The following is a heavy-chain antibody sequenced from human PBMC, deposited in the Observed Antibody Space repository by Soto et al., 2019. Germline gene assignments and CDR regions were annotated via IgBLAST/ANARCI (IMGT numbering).Heavy chain of an antibody. CDR2: INHSGST. D-gene: IGHD2-8*02. V-gene: IGHV4-34*01. CDR1: GGSFSGYY. Sequence: SETLSLTCAVDGGSFSGYYWTWIRQPPGTGLEWIGEINHSGSTNYNPSLKSRVTISVDTSKNQFSLKLTSVTAADTAVYYCARDKITGLFDYWGQGTPVPVSS. CDR3: ARDKITGLFDY. J-gene: IGHJ4*02.